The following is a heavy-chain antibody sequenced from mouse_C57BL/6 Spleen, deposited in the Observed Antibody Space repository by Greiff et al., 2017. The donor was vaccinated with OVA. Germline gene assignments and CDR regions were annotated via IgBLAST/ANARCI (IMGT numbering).Heavy chain of an antibody. Sequence: EVQLQESGPGLVKPSQSLSLTCSVTGYSITSGYYWNWIRQFPGNKLEWMGYISYDGSNNYNPSLKNRISITHDTSKNQFFLKLNSVTTEDTATYYCAREGYSNPFAYWGQGTLVTVSA. J-gene: IGHJ3*01. CDR2: ISYDGSN. CDR1: GYSITSGYY. D-gene: IGHD2-5*01. CDR3: AREGYSNPFAY. V-gene: IGHV3-6*01.